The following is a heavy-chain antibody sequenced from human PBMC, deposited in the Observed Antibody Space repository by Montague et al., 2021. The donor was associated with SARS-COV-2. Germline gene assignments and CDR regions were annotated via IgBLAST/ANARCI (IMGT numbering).Heavy chain of an antibody. D-gene: IGHD3-3*01. V-gene: IGHV4-39*02. CDR1: GGSISSNNYY. Sequence: SETLSLTCTVSGGSISSNNYYWDWIRQPPGKGLEWIGSIYDSGSTYYNPSLKSRVTISVDTSKNHFSLKLNSVTAADTAVYYCARLGRKLLPVGTTIGGFDIWGQGTMVTVSS. J-gene: IGHJ3*02. CDR3: ARLGRKLLPVGTTIGGFDI. CDR2: IYDSGST.